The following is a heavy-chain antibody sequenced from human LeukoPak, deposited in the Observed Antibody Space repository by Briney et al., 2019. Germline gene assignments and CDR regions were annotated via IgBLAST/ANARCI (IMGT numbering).Heavy chain of an antibody. CDR3: YWRYCSSNSRPFDY. CDR1: GGSISSSNYY. D-gene: IGHD2-2*01. Sequence: SETLSLTCTVSGGSISSSNYYWGWIRQPPGKGLDWIGSIYYSGSTYYNPSLKSRVTISVDTSKNQFSLKLSSVTAADTAVYYCYWRYCSSNSRPFDYWGQGTLVTVSS. V-gene: IGHV4-39*07. J-gene: IGHJ4*02. CDR2: IYYSGST.